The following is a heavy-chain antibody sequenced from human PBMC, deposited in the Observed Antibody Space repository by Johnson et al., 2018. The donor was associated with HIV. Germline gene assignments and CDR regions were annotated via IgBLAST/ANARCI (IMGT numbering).Heavy chain of an antibody. CDR2: SRNKANTYTT. Sequence: VQLVESGGGLVQPGGSLRLSCEASGFTFSDHYMDWVRQAPGKGLEWVGRSRNKANTYTTEYAVSVKGRFTLSRDDSKNSLYLQMNSLRGEDTALYYCARPADYGDYSRDAFDIWGQGTMVTVSS. CDR1: GFTFSDHY. D-gene: IGHD4-17*01. CDR3: ARPADYGDYSRDAFDI. V-gene: IGHV3-72*01. J-gene: IGHJ3*02.